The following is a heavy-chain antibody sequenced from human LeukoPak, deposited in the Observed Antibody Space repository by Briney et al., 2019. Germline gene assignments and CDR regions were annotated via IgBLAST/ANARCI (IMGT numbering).Heavy chain of an antibody. D-gene: IGHD3-22*01. J-gene: IGHJ4*02. V-gene: IGHV3-7*01. CDR3: ARDSATYYYDSTGYYWFDY. CDR2: IDKHGNGK. CDR1: GFTFSISW. Sequence: GGSLRLSCVASGFTFSISWVTWVRQAPGKGLEWVANIDKHGNGKYYVDSVKGRFAISRDYATNSVFLQMNSLRAEDTSVYYCARDSATYYYDSTGYYWFDYWGLGTLVTVSS.